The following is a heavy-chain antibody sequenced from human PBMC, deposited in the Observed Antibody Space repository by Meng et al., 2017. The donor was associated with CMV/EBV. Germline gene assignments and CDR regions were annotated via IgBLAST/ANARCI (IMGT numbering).Heavy chain of an antibody. CDR3: ARDLAYTGSSWYL. D-gene: IGHD6-13*01. V-gene: IGHV4-39*07. CDR2: MSYSGST. J-gene: IGHJ4*02. Sequence: GSLRLSCAVSGGSISSSSYYWGWTRQPPGKGLEWIGSMSYSGSTYYIPSLQSRVTISVDTSQNHFSQNLSSVTAADTAVYYCARDLAYTGSSWYLWGRGTLVTVSS. CDR1: GGSISSSSYY.